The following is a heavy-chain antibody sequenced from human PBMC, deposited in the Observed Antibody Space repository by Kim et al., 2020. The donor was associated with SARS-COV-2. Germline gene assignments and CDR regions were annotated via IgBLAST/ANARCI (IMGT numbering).Heavy chain of an antibody. J-gene: IGHJ6*02. CDR1: GGSISSSSYY. CDR2: IYYSGST. D-gene: IGHD3-3*01. V-gene: IGHV4-39*01. Sequence: SETLSLTCTVSGGSISSSSYYWGWIRQPPGKGLEWIGSIYYSGSTYYNPSLKSRVTISVDTSKNQFSLKLSSVTAADTAVYYCASSYYDFWSGYYRYYYYYGMDVWGQGTTVTVSS. CDR3: ASSYYDFWSGYYRYYYYYGMDV.